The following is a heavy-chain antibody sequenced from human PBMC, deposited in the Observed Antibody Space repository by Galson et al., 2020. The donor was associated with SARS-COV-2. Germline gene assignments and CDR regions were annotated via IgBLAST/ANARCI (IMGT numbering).Heavy chain of an antibody. CDR3: ARDMNGMAGAFDI. V-gene: IGHV3-30-3*01. J-gene: IGHJ3*02. CDR2: ISYDGINK. D-gene: IGHD6-19*01. CDR1: GFTFSSYA. Sequence: GGSLRLSCAASGFTFSSYAIHWVRQAPGKGLEWVAVISYDGINKYYADSVRGRFTMSRDNSKNTVYLQMNSLRPEDTGVYHCARDMNGMAGAFDIWGQGTKVTVSS.